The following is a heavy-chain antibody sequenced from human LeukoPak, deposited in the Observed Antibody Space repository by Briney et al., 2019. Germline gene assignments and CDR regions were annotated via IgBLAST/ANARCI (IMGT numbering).Heavy chain of an antibody. Sequence: SETLSLTCTVSGGSISGSSYYWGWIRQPPGKGLEWIGSIYYSGSTYYNPSLKSRVTISVDTSKSQFSLKLSSVTAADTAVYYCARERYSSSSADYWGQGTLVTVSS. CDR1: GGSISGSSYY. D-gene: IGHD6-6*01. CDR2: IYYSGST. CDR3: ARERYSSSSADY. V-gene: IGHV4-39*07. J-gene: IGHJ4*02.